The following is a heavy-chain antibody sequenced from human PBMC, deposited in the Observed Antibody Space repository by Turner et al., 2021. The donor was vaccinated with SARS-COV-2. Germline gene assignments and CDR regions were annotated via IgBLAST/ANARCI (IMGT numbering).Heavy chain of an antibody. D-gene: IGHD1-26*01. V-gene: IGHV4-39*01. CDR1: GGSISSSSYY. CDR2: IYYSGST. CDR3: ARHSPELRGDYFDY. Sequence: QLQMQESGQGLVKPSETLSLTCTVSGGSISSSSYYWGWIRQPPGKGLELIGSIYYSGSTYYNPSLKSRVTISVDTSKNQFSLRLSSVTAADTAVYYCARHSPELRGDYFDYWGQGTLVTVSS. J-gene: IGHJ4*02.